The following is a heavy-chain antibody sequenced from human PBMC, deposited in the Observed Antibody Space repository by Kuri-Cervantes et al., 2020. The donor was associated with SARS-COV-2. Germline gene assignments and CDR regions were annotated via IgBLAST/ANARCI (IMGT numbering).Heavy chain of an antibody. V-gene: IGHV4-34*01. J-gene: IGHJ5*02. Sequence: ESLKISCAVYGGSFSGYYWSWIRQPPGKGLEWIGEINHSGSTNYNPSLKSRVTISVDTSKNQFSLKLSSVTAADTAVYYCARGVVWFDPWGQGTLVTVSS. CDR3: ARGVVWFDP. CDR2: INHSGST. D-gene: IGHD2-15*01. CDR1: GGSFSGYY.